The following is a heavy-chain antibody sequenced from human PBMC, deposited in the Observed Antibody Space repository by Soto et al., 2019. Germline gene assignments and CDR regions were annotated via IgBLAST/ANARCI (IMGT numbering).Heavy chain of an antibody. V-gene: IGHV4-4*07. J-gene: IGHJ4*02. CDR2: IYSSGST. CDR1: GGSISSHG. Sequence: SKTLSLTGTVSGGSISSHGWSCVRQPAGKGLEWIGRIYSSGSTNYNPSLKSRVTMSVDMSKNQFSLHLSSVTAADTAVYFCARGIEVAGLSWGHGYWGQGTLVTVSS. D-gene: IGHD6-19*01. CDR3: ARGIEVAGLSWGHGY.